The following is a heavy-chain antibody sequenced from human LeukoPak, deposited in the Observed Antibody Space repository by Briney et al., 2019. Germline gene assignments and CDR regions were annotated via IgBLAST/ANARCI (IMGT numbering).Heavy chain of an antibody. CDR3: ARDFYIAAAGTGY. CDR2: ISAYNGNT. J-gene: IGHJ4*02. D-gene: IGHD6-13*01. V-gene: IGHV1-18*01. Sequence: ASVKVSCKASGGTFSSYAISWVRQAPGQGLEWMGWISAYNGNTNYAQRVQGRVSMTTDASTSTAYMELRRLRSDDTAVYYCARDFYIAAAGTGYWGQGTLVTVSS. CDR1: GGTFSSYA.